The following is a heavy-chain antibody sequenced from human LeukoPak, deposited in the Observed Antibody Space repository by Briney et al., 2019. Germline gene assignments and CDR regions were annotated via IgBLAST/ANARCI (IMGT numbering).Heavy chain of an antibody. D-gene: IGHD3-10*01. J-gene: IGHJ4*02. V-gene: IGHV1-69*13. Sequence: VASVKVSCKASGGTFSNYAISWVRQAPGQGLEWMGGIIPIFGTANYAQKFQGRVTITADESTSTAYMELSSLRSEDTAVYYCASRLWFGDRPFDYWGQGTLVTVSS. CDR2: IIPIFGTA. CDR1: GGTFSNYA. CDR3: ASRLWFGDRPFDY.